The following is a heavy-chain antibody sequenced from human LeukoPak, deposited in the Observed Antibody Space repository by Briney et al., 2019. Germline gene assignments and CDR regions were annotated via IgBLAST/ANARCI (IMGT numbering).Heavy chain of an antibody. CDR1: GFTFSTYW. Sequence: GSLRLSCAASGFTFSTYWMTWVRQAPGKGLEWVANIKQDGSEKYSVDSVKGRFTISRDNAKNSLFLQMNSLRAEDSAIYYCARVAVSRVAFDIWGQGTIVTVSS. D-gene: IGHD4-4*01. J-gene: IGHJ3*02. CDR2: IKQDGSEK. V-gene: IGHV3-7*01. CDR3: ARVAVSRVAFDI.